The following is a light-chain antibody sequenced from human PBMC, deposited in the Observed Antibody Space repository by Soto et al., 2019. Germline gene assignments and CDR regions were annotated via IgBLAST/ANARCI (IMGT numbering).Light chain of an antibody. CDR1: SNDVGGYKY. CDR2: EVN. V-gene: IGLV2-14*03. Sequence: QSALTQPASVSGAPGQSITISCTGTSNDVGGYKYVSWYQQRPGTAPKLIMFEVNNRPSGVSDRFSGSRSANTDSLNISGLQAQDEADYYCRSESSNTILSDVFAVGTKVTVL. J-gene: IGLJ1*01. CDR3: RSESSNTILSDV.